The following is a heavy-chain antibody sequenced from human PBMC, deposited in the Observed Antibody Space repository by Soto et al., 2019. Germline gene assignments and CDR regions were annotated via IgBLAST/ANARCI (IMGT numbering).Heavy chain of an antibody. J-gene: IGHJ5*02. Sequence: TLSLTCAVYGGSFSGYYWSWIRQSPGKGLEWIGEINHSGSTNYNPSLESRVTISVDTSKNQFSLKLTSVTAADTAVYYCARSVFPWGQGTLVTVSS. CDR3: ARSVFP. CDR1: GGSFSGYY. V-gene: IGHV4-34*09. CDR2: INHSGST.